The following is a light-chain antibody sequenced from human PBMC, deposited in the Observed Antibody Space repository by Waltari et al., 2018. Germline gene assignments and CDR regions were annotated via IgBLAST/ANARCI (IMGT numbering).Light chain of an antibody. V-gene: IGKV1-5*03. CDR2: KAS. CDR3: QQYNSYGLT. CDR1: QSISSW. J-gene: IGKJ4*01. Sequence: DIQMTQSPSTLSASVGDRVTITCRASQSISSWLAWYQQKPGKAPKLLIYKASSLESGVPSRFSGSGSGTEFTLTISSLQPDDFATYYYQQYNSYGLTFGGGTKVEIK.